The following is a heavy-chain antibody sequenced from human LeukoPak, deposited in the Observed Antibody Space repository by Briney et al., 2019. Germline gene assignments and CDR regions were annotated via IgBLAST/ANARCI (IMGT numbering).Heavy chain of an antibody. Sequence: GGSLRLSCAASGFTFSSYAMSWVRQAPGKGLEWVSAISGSGGTTYYADSVKGRFTISRDNSKNTLYLQINSLRAEDTAVYYCAKDHLPGIVVADRDYWGQGTLVTVSS. D-gene: IGHD6-19*01. CDR1: GFTFSSYA. CDR2: ISGSGGTT. CDR3: AKDHLPGIVVADRDY. J-gene: IGHJ4*02. V-gene: IGHV3-23*01.